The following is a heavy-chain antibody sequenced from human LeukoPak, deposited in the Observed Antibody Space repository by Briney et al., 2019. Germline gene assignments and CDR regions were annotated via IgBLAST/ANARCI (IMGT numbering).Heavy chain of an antibody. CDR3: ARASDSSNFDY. Sequence: ASVTVSCKASGYTFTGYYIHWVRQAPGQGLEWMGIINPSGGSTSYAQKFQGRVTMTRDTSTSTVYMELSSLRSEDTAVYYCARASDSSNFDYWGQGTLVTVSS. CDR2: INPSGGST. D-gene: IGHD3-22*01. CDR1: GYTFTGYY. J-gene: IGHJ4*02. V-gene: IGHV1-46*01.